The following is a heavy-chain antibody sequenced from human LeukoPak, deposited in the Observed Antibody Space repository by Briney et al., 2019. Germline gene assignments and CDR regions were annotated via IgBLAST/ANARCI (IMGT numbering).Heavy chain of an antibody. CDR1: GGSISNYY. CDR3: AKDDYYDSSGYRGYFDY. Sequence: PSETLSLTCTVSGGSISNYYWSWIRQPPGKGLEWIGYIYYSGSTNYNPSLMSRVTISVDTSKNQFSLKLSSVTAADTAVYYCAKDDYYDSSGYRGYFDYWGQGNMVTVSS. D-gene: IGHD3-22*01. CDR2: IYYSGST. V-gene: IGHV4-59*01. J-gene: IGHJ4*02.